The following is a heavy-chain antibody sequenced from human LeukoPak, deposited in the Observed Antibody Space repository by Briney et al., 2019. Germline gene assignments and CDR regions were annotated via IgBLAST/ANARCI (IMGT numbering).Heavy chain of an antibody. CDR2: IKSKFDGGTA. V-gene: IGHV3-15*01. J-gene: IGHJ4*02. CDR3: ATDVPYTGGGAIVF. Sequence: GGSLRLSCEASGFTFSNLWMSWVRQAPGKGPEWVGHIKSKFDGGTAEYGAPVKDRFTISRDDSKNTVYLQVNSLKTEDTAMYYCATDVPYTGGGAIVFWGQGTLVTVSS. CDR1: GFTFSNLW. D-gene: IGHD3-16*02.